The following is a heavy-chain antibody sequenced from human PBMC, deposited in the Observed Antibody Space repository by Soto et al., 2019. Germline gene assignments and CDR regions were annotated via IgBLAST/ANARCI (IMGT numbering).Heavy chain of an antibody. CDR2: INAGNGNT. J-gene: IGHJ6*02. CDR1: GYTFTSYA. V-gene: IGHV1-3*01. CDR3: ARNHFGTPPYGMDV. Sequence: ASVKGSCKASGYTFTSYAMRWVRQAPGQRLEWMGWINAGNGNTKYSQKFQGRVTITRDTSASTAYMELSSLRSEDTAVYYCARNHFGTPPYGMDVWGQGTTVTVSS. D-gene: IGHD1-7*01.